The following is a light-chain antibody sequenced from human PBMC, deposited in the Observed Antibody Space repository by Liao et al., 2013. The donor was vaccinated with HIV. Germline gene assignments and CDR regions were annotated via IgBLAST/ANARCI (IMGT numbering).Light chain of an antibody. CDR2: QDT. CDR1: KLGDKY. V-gene: IGLV3-1*01. Sequence: SYELTQPPSVSVSPGQTATITCSGDKLGDKYASWYQQRPGQSPILVIYQDTKRPSGIPERFSGSNSGNTATLTISGTQAIDEADYYCQTWDRTTYVFGSGTKVTVL. CDR3: QTWDRTTYV. J-gene: IGLJ1*01.